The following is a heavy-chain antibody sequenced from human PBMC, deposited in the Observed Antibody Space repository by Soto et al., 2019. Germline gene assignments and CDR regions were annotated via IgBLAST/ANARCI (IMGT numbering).Heavy chain of an antibody. CDR1: GFTFSSYG. V-gene: IGHV3-30*18. CDR3: ANDRRSGGAIVNY. CDR2: ISYDGSNK. D-gene: IGHD3-16*01. J-gene: IGHJ4*02. Sequence: PGGSLRLSCAASGFTFSSYGMHWVRQAPGKGLEWVAVISYDGSNKYYADSVKGRFTISRDNSKNTLYLQMNSLRAEDTAVYYCANDRRSGGAIVNYWGQGTLVTVSS.